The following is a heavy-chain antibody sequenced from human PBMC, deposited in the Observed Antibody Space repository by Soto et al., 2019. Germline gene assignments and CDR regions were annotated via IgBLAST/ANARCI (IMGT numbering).Heavy chain of an antibody. J-gene: IGHJ4*02. CDR3: AKDLTEYSSLTHSNDQFDY. Sequence: GGSLRLSCAASGFTFSSYAMSWVRQAPGKGLEWVSAISGSGGSTYYADSVKGRFTISRDNSKNTLYLQMNSLRAEDTTVYYCAKDLTEYSSLTHSNDQFDYWGQGTLVTVSS. V-gene: IGHV3-23*01. CDR2: ISGSGGST. D-gene: IGHD6-6*01. CDR1: GFTFSSYA.